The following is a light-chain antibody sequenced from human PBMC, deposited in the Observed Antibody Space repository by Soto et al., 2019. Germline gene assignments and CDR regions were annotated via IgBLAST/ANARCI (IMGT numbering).Light chain of an antibody. CDR2: EVS. J-gene: IGLJ1*01. V-gene: IGLV2-14*01. Sequence: VLTQPASVSGSPGQSITISCTGTSSDVGGYNYVSWYQQHPGKAPKLMIYEVSNRPSGVSNRFSGSKSGNTASLTISGLQAEDEADYYCSSYTSSSTPYYVFGTGTKVTVL. CDR1: SSDVGGYNY. CDR3: SSYTSSSTPYYV.